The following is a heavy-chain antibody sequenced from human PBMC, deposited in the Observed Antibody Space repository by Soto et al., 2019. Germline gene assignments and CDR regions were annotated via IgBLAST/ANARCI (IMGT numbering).Heavy chain of an antibody. CDR3: ARFGRAWEVVT. J-gene: IGHJ4*02. V-gene: IGHV3-74*02. D-gene: IGHD3-22*01. CDR2: INTDGSNT. Sequence: EVQLVESGGGLVQPGGSLRLSCAASGFTFSSFCMHWVRQVPGKGLVWVSRINTDGSNTSYADSVKGRFTISRDNAKNTVYLQLNSLRAADKSVYYCARFGRAWEVVTWGQGTLVTVSS. CDR1: GFTFSSFC.